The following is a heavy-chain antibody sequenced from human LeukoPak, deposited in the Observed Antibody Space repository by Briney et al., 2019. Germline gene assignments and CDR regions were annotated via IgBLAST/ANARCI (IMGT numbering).Heavy chain of an antibody. CDR2: INWNGGST. D-gene: IGHD3-22*01. CDR1: GFTFDDYG. Sequence: PGGSLRLSCAASGFTFDDYGMSWVRQAPGKGLEWVSGINWNGGSTGYADSVKGRFTISRDNAKNSLYLQMNGLRAEDTALYYCARQPSGRYYYDSSGYYYFDYWGQGILVTVSS. V-gene: IGHV3-20*04. J-gene: IGHJ4*02. CDR3: ARQPSGRYYYDSSGYYYFDY.